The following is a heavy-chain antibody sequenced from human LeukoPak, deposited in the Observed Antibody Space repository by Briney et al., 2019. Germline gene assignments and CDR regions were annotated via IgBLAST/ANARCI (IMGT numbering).Heavy chain of an antibody. CDR3: ARGSSSWLKSPKYYFDY. CDR2: ISYSGTA. Sequence: SSETLSLTCTVSGGSISIYYWSWVRQPPGKGLEWIGYISYSGTADYNPSLKSRVTISVDMSKNQFSLKLSSMTAADTAVYYCARGSSSWLKSPKYYFDYWGQGTLVTVSS. J-gene: IGHJ4*02. D-gene: IGHD6-13*01. CDR1: GGSISIYY. V-gene: IGHV4-59*01.